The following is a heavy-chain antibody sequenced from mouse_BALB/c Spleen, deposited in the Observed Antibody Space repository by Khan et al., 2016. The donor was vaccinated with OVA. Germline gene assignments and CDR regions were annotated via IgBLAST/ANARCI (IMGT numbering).Heavy chain of an antibody. CDR3: VNHGSSSAWFTY. Sequence: QIQLVQSGAELAKPGASVKMSCKASGYTFTSYWMHWVKQRPGQGLEWIGYINPATDYTEYNQKFKNKATLTADKSSSTAYMQLGSLTSEDSAVYYCVNHGSSSAWFTYWGQGTPVTVSA. V-gene: IGHV1-7*01. CDR1: GYTFTSYW. D-gene: IGHD1-1*01. CDR2: INPATDYT. J-gene: IGHJ3*01.